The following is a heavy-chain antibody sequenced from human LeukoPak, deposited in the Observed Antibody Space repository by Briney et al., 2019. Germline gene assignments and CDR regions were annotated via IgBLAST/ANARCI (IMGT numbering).Heavy chain of an antibody. J-gene: IGHJ4*02. V-gene: IGHV1-2*02. Sequence: GASVKVSCKASGYTFTSYYMHWVRQAPGQGLEWMGWINPNSGGTNYAQKFQGRVTMTRDTSISTAYMELSKLRSDDTAVYYCARGALRWRDGCNFWYWGQGTLVTVSS. CDR3: ARGALRWRDGCNFWY. D-gene: IGHD5-24*01. CDR2: INPNSGGT. CDR1: GYTFTSYY.